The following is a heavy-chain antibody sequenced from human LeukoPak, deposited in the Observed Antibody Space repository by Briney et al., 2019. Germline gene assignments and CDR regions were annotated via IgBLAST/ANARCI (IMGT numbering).Heavy chain of an antibody. CDR1: GYTFTRYA. CDR3: ARAFQSLGGLSLPDY. CDR2: IHPRTGNP. D-gene: IGHD3-16*02. J-gene: IGHJ4*02. Sequence: GSVKVSCKASGYTFTRYAVNWVRQAPGQELEWMGWIHPRTGNPTYAQGFTGRFVFSLDTSVSTTYLQISSLKAEDTAVYYCARAFQSLGGLSLPDYWGQGTLVTVSS. V-gene: IGHV7-4-1*02.